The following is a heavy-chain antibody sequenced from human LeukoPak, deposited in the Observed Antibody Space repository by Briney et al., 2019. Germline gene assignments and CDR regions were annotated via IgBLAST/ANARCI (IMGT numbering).Heavy chain of an antibody. V-gene: IGHV4-39*01. D-gene: IGHD4-17*01. Sequence: PETLSLTCTVSGGSISSSSYYWGWIRQPPGKGLEWIGTIYYSGSTYYNPFLKSRVTISVDTSKNQFSLKLSSVTAADTAVYYCARLSPYYGAYYFDYWGQGTLVTVSS. CDR1: GGSISSSSYY. J-gene: IGHJ4*02. CDR2: IYYSGST. CDR3: ARLSPYYGAYYFDY.